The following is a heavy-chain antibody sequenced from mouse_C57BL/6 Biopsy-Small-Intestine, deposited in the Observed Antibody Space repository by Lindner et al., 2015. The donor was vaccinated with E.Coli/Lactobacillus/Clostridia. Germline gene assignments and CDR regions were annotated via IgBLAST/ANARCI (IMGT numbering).Heavy chain of an antibody. CDR1: GYAFTNYL. CDR3: ARSLYYGNYYFDY. V-gene: IGHV1-54*01. J-gene: IGHJ2*01. D-gene: IGHD2-1*01. Sequence: LQESGAELVRPGTSVKVSCKASGYAFTNYLIEWVKQRPGQGLEWIGVINPGSGGTNYNEKFKGKATLTADKSSSTAYMQLSSLTSEDSAVYFCARSLYYGNYYFDYWGQGTTLTVSS. CDR2: INPGSGGT.